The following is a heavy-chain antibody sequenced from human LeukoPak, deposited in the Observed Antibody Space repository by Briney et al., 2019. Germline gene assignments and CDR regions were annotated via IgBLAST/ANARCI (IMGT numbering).Heavy chain of an antibody. J-gene: IGHJ4*02. Sequence: GASVKVSCMPSGYTFTSYDINWVRQATGQGLEWLGWMSPNNGDTGYAQKFQGRVTMTRDTSTNTAYMELSALTSEDTAVYYCARDRRRAAEYDYWGQGTLVTVSS. D-gene: IGHD6-13*01. CDR3: ARDRRRAAEYDY. V-gene: IGHV1-8*01. CDR2: MSPNNGDT. CDR1: GYTFTSYD.